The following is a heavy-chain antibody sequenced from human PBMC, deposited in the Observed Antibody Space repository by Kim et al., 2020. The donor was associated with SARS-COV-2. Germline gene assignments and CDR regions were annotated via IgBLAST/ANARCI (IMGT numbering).Heavy chain of an antibody. CDR1: GFSFTSYW. J-gene: IGHJ4*02. Sequence: GESLKISCKGSGFSFTSYWIGWVRQMPGKGLEWMGIIYPGDSDTRYSPSFQGQVTISADKSISTAYLQWSSLKASDTAIYYCARVDQWLGYYFDYWGQGTLVTVSS. V-gene: IGHV5-51*01. D-gene: IGHD6-19*01. CDR3: ARVDQWLGYYFDY. CDR2: IYPGDSDT.